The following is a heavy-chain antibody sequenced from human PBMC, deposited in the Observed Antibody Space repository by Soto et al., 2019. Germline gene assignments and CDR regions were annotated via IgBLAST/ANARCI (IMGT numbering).Heavy chain of an antibody. V-gene: IGHV3-64*07. J-gene: IGHJ4*02. CDR3: ARYGSGSAYDH. Sequence: EVQLVQSGGGLVQPGGSLRLSCAASGFSFTTYAMHWVRQAPGKGLQYVAAISTDGGGTYYTDSVKGRFIISRDNSKSTLYLQMGSLRGVDMAVYYCARYGSGSAYDHWGQGTLVTVSS. CDR1: GFSFTTYA. D-gene: IGHD3-10*01. CDR2: ISTDGGGT.